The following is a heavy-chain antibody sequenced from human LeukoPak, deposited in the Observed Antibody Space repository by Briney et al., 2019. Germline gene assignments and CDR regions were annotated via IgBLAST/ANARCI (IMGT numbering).Heavy chain of an antibody. CDR2: ISGSGGST. V-gene: IGHV3-23*01. CDR3: AKSRGGYYGSGDVIDY. J-gene: IGHJ4*02. CDR1: GFTFSSYS. D-gene: IGHD3-10*01. Sequence: GGSLRLSCAASGFTFSSYSMNWVRQAPGKGLEWVSAISGSGGSTYYADSVKGRFTISRDNSKNTLYLQMNSLRAEDTAVYYCAKSRGGYYGSGDVIDYWGQGTLVTVSS.